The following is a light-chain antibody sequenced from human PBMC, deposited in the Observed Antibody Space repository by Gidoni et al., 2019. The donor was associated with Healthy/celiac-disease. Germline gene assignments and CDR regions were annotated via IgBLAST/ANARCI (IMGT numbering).Light chain of an antibody. CDR1: QSVSSSY. CDR2: GAS. J-gene: IGKJ2*01. Sequence: EIVLTQYPGTLSLSPVERATLSCRASQSVSSSYLAWYQQKPGQAPRLLIYGASSRATGIPDRFSGSGSGTDFTLTISRLEPEDFAVYYCQQYGSSPTFGQGTKLEIK. V-gene: IGKV3-20*01. CDR3: QQYGSSPT.